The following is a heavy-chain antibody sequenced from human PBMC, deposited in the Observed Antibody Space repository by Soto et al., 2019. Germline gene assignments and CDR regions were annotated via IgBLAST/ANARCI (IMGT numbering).Heavy chain of an antibody. CDR3: ARDPPPRITIFGVVISRHMDV. D-gene: IGHD3-3*01. Sequence: ASVKVSCKASGYTFTSYGISWVRQAPGQGIEWMGWISAYNGNTNYAQKLQGRVTMTTDTSTSTAYMELRSLRSDDTAVYYCARDPPPRITIFGVVISRHMDVWGKGTTVTVSS. J-gene: IGHJ6*03. V-gene: IGHV1-18*01. CDR1: GYTFTSYG. CDR2: ISAYNGNT.